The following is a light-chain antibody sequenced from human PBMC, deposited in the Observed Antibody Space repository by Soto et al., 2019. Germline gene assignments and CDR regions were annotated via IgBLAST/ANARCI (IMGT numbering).Light chain of an antibody. CDR3: QQYGTSPYT. J-gene: IGKJ2*01. V-gene: IGKV3-20*01. Sequence: ELVFTQYPGTLSLSPGERATLSCRASQCVSSSALAWYQQKPGQAPRLLIYGASSRATGIPDRFSGSGSGTDFTLTISRLEPEDFAVDYCQQYGTSPYTFGQGTKLEIK. CDR1: QCVSSSA. CDR2: GAS.